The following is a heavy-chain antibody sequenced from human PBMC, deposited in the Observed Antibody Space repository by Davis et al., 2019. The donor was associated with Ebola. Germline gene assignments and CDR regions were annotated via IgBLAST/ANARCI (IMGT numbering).Heavy chain of an antibody. CDR3: ARDPYYYDSSGYYP. CDR2: IRQDGSEK. V-gene: IGHV3-7*01. J-gene: IGHJ5*02. CDR1: GFTFSSYW. D-gene: IGHD3-22*01. Sequence: GGSLRLSCAVSGFTFSSYWMTWVRLAPGKGLEWVANIRQDGSEKQYVGSVEGRFTISRDNSKNTLYLQMNSLRAEDTAVYYCARDPYYYDSSGYYPWGQGTLVTVSS.